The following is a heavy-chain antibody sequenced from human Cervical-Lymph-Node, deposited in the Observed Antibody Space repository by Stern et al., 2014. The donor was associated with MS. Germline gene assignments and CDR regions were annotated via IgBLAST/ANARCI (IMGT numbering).Heavy chain of an antibody. D-gene: IGHD1-26*01. CDR2: VWYDGGYK. CDR3: ARGVGATSGDAFDI. Sequence: MQLVESGGGVVQPGGALRLSCAASGFSISSYGMHWVRQAPGKGLEWVAIVWYDGGYKNYAASVKGRFTISRDNSKNTVYLHMNSLRVEDTAVYYCARGVGATSGDAFDIWGQGTMVTVSS. CDR1: GFSISSYG. V-gene: IGHV3-33*01. J-gene: IGHJ3*02.